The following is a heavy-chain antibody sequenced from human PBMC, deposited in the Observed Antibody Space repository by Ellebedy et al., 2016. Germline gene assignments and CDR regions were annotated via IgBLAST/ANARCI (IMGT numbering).Heavy chain of an antibody. CDR3: AKVSRRYFDWLSH. CDR2: ISYDGHNK. CDR1: GFNFNSHG. Sequence: GESLKISXAASGFNFNSHGMHWVRQAPGKGLEWVALISYDGHNKYYADSVKGRFTISRDNNMMYLQMNSLRPEDTAVYYCAKVSRRYFDWLSHWGQGTLVTVSS. V-gene: IGHV3-30*18. D-gene: IGHD3-9*01. J-gene: IGHJ4*02.